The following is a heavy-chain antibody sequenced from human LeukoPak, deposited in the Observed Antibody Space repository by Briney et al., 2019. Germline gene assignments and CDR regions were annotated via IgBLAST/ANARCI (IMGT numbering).Heavy chain of an antibody. D-gene: IGHD2-15*01. CDR3: AKEGRGYCSGGSCWGGYYFDY. Sequence: PGGSLRLSCAASGFTFDDYAMHWVRQAPGKGLEWVSGISWNSGSIGYADSVRGRFTISRGNAKNSLYLQMNSLRAEDTALYYCAKEGRGYCSGGSCWGGYYFDYWGQGTLVTVSS. CDR2: ISWNSGSI. V-gene: IGHV3-9*01. CDR1: GFTFDDYA. J-gene: IGHJ4*02.